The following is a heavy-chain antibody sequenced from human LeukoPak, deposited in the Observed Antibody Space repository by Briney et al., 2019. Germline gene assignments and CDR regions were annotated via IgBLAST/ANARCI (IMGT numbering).Heavy chain of an antibody. Sequence: ASVKVSCKASGYTFTSYGISWVRQAPGQGLEWMGWISAYNGNTNYAQKLQGRVTMTTDTSTSTAYMELRSLRSDDTAVYYCARDLFENQLLYYWDVWGKGTTVTVSS. J-gene: IGHJ6*04. D-gene: IGHD2-2*02. CDR1: GYTFTSYG. CDR3: ARDLFENQLLYYWDV. V-gene: IGHV1-18*01. CDR2: ISAYNGNT.